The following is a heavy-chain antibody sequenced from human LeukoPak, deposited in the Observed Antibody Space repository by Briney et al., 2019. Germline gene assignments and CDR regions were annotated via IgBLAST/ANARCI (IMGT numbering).Heavy chain of an antibody. V-gene: IGHV3-20*04. CDR3: ASGGIYYGAAFDF. CDR1: GLTVSSNC. D-gene: IGHD1-26*01. J-gene: IGHJ4*02. Sequence: SGGSLRLSCAASGLTVSSNCMSWVRQAPGKGLEWVSGINWNGGSTGYADSVKGRFTISRDNAKNSLYLQMNSLRAEDTALYYCASGGIYYGAAFDFWGQGTLVTVSS. CDR2: INWNGGST.